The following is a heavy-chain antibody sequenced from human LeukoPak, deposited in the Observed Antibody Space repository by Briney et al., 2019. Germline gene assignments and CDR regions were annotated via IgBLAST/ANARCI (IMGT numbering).Heavy chain of an antibody. CDR3: AKGGRIQLWSSLDY. D-gene: IGHD5-18*01. J-gene: IGHJ4*02. CDR2: IYSGGST. CDR1: GFTVSSNY. V-gene: IGHV3-53*04. Sequence: PGGSLRLSCAASGFTVSSNYMSWVRQAPGKGLEWVSVIYSGGSTYYADSVKGRFTISRHNSKNTLYLQMNSLRAEDTALYYCAKGGRIQLWSSLDYWGQGTLVTVSS.